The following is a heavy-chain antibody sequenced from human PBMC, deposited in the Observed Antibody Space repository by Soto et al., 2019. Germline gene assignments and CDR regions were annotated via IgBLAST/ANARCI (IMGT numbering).Heavy chain of an antibody. V-gene: IGHV1-8*01. CDR1: GYTFTSYD. CDR2: MNPNSGNT. J-gene: IGHJ3*02. D-gene: IGHD5-12*01. Sequence: GASVKVSCKPSGYTFTSYDINWVRQATGQGLEWMGWMNPNSGNTGYAQKFQGRVTMTRNTSISTAYMELSSLRSEDTAVYYCARGRVKYSGYDLYAFDIWGQGTMVTVSS. CDR3: ARGRVKYSGYDLYAFDI.